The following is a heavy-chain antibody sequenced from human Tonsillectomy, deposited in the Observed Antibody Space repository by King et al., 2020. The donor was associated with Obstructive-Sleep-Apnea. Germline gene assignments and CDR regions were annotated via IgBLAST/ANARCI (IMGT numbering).Heavy chain of an antibody. CDR1: GGSISSYY. D-gene: IGHD3-10*01. J-gene: IGHJ6*02. Sequence: QLQESGPGLVKPSETLSLTCTVSGGSISSYYWSWIRQPPGKGLEWIGYIYYSGSTNYNPSLKSRVTISVDTSKNQFSLKLSSLTAADTAVYYCAKLWFGEDYYGMDVWGQGTTVTVSS. CDR2: IYYSGST. CDR3: AKLWFGEDYYGMDV. V-gene: IGHV4-59*08.